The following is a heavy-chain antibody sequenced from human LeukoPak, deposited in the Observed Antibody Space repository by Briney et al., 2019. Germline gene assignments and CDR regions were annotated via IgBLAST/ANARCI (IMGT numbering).Heavy chain of an antibody. Sequence: SETLSLTCAVSGGSISSGGYSWSWIRQPPGKGLEWIGYIYHSGSTYHNPSLKSRVTISVDRSKNQFSLKLSSVTAADTAVYYCARAKNQLPRFDPWGREPWSPSPQ. CDR3: ARAKNQLPRFDP. CDR1: GGSISSGGYS. J-gene: IGHJ5*02. CDR2: IYHSGST. V-gene: IGHV4-30-2*01. D-gene: IGHD2-2*01.